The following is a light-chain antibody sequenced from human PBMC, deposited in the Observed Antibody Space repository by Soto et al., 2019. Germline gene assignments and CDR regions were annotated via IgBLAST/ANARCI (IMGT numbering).Light chain of an antibody. CDR3: QQYGSSPIT. J-gene: IGKJ5*01. V-gene: IGKV3-20*01. CDR2: AAS. CDR1: QSLSSNF. Sequence: EIVLTQSPDTRSLSPVGVATLSCRASQSLSSNFLAWYQQRPGQAPRLLIYAASSRATGIPDRFSGSGSGTDFTLTIRRLEPEDFAVYYCQQYGSSPITFGQGTRLETK.